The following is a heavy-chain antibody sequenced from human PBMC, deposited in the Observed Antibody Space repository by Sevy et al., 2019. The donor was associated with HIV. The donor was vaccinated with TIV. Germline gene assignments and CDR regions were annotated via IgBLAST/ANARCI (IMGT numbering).Heavy chain of an antibody. CDR2: IYYSGST. V-gene: IGHV4-61*03. D-gene: IGHD3-16*01. CDR3: ARDDPVMNAFDI. CDR1: GGSVSSGSYY. J-gene: IGHJ3*02. Sequence: SETLSLTCTVSGGSVSSGSYYWSWIRQSPGKGLEWIGYIYYSGSTNYNPSLKSRVTISLDTSKDHFSLKMTSVTTADTAVYYCARDDPVMNAFDIWGQGTMVTVSS.